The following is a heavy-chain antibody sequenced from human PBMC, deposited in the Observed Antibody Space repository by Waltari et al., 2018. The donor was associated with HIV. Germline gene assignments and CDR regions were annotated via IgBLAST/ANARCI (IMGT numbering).Heavy chain of an antibody. J-gene: IGHJ4*02. Sequence: QVQLVQSGAVVKQPGASVKVSCKTSGYTFSDKYIHWMRQAPGQGPEWMGWINPNSGGTNYAQRFQDRVTLTRDTHISTVFMDLSRLASDDTAVYYCARVPQGRLGELSTYYFDYWGQGSLVIVSS. CDR2: INPNSGGT. V-gene: IGHV1-2*02. CDR1: GYTFSDKY. CDR3: ARVPQGRLGELSTYYFDY. D-gene: IGHD3-16*01.